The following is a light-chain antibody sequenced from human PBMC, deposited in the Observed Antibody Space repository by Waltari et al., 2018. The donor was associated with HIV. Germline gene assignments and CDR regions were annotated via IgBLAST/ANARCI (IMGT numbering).Light chain of an antibody. J-gene: IGLJ3*02. CDR3: AAWDDSLNGLWV. Sequence: QSVLTQPPSASGTPGPRVTISCSGSSSHFVSNTVNWYQQLPGTAPKLLIYSNIQRPSGVPDRFSGSKSGTSASLAISGLQSDDEADYYCAAWDDSLNGLWVFGGGTKLTVL. V-gene: IGLV1-44*01. CDR2: SNI. CDR1: SSHFVSNT.